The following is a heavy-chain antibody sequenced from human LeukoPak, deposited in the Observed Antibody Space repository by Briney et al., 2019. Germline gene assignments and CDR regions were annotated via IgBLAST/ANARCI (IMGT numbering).Heavy chain of an antibody. J-gene: IGHJ6*03. V-gene: IGHV4-34*01. Sequence: SETLSLTCAVYGGSFSGYYWSWIRQPPGKGREWIGEIKHSGSTNYNPSLKSRVTISVDTSKNQFSLKLSSVTAADTAVYYCARVDRGVILYYYYMDVWGKGTTVTVSS. CDR3: ARVDRGVILYYYYMDV. D-gene: IGHD3-10*01. CDR1: GGSFSGYY. CDR2: IKHSGST.